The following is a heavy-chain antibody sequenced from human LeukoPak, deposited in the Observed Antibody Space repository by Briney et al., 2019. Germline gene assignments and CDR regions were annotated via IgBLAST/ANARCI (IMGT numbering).Heavy chain of an antibody. D-gene: IGHD2-2*01. Sequence: GGSLRLSCAASGFTFDDYAMHWVRQAPGKGLEWVSGISWNSGSIGYADSVKGRFTISRDNAKNSLYLQMNSLRAEDTALYYCAKWATDGYCSSTSCYSFFDYWGQGILVTVSS. CDR3: AKWATDGYCSSTSCYSFFDY. V-gene: IGHV3-9*01. CDR1: GFTFDDYA. CDR2: ISWNSGSI. J-gene: IGHJ4*02.